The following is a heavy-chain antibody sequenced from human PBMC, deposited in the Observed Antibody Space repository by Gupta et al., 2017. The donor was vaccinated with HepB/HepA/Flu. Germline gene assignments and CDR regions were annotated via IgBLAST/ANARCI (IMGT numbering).Heavy chain of an antibody. Sequence: KLVRLGGGVAHPGGSWRPSGVRPGSTFGGYGMHWVRQAPGKGLEWVAVVWYDGSNQYYAESVTGRFTISRDNAKNTLYLQMNSLRAEDTALYYCTRDRRTGHDAFDIWGRGTMVTVSS. CDR3: TRDRRTGHDAFDI. CDR2: VWYDGSNQ. V-gene: IGHV3-33*01. J-gene: IGHJ3*02. D-gene: IGHD1-1*01. CDR1: GSTFGGYG.